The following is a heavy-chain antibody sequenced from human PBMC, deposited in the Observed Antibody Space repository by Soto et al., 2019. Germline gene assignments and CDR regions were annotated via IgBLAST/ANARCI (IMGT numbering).Heavy chain of an antibody. D-gene: IGHD3-3*01. Sequence: GGSLRLSCAASGFTFSSYGMHWVRQAPGKGLEWVAVISYDGSNKYYADSVKGRFTISRDNSKNTLYLQMNSLRAEDTAVYYCAKDGYYDFWSGYYTPNNYYYYMDVWGKGTTVTVSS. J-gene: IGHJ6*03. CDR3: AKDGYYDFWSGYYTPNNYYYYMDV. CDR1: GFTFSSYG. CDR2: ISYDGSNK. V-gene: IGHV3-30*18.